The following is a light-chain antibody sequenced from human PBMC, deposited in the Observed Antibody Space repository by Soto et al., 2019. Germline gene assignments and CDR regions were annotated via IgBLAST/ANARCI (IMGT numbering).Light chain of an antibody. J-gene: IGLJ3*02. V-gene: IGLV4-69*01. Sequence: QLVLTQSPSVSASLGASVNLTCTLSSGHRTYAIAWHQVQSGKGPRFLMTINSDGSHNRGDGVPARFSGASFGAERFLIISSLQSDDETDYYCQTWGPGIGVFGGGTKVTVL. CDR1: SGHRTYA. CDR2: INSDGSH. CDR3: QTWGPGIGV.